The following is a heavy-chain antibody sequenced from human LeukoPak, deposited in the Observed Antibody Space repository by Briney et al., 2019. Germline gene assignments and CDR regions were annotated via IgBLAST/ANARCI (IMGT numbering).Heavy chain of an antibody. CDR3: ARDHQAYDILTGYFSYYYYGMDV. CDR2: IIPILGIA. D-gene: IGHD3-9*01. J-gene: IGHJ6*02. Sequence: SVKVSCKASGGTSSSYAISWVRQAPGQGLEWMGRIIPILGIANYAQKFQGRVTITADKSTSTAYMELSSLRSEDTAVYYCARDHQAYDILTGYFSYYYYGMDVWGQGTTVTVSS. CDR1: GGTSSSYA. V-gene: IGHV1-69*04.